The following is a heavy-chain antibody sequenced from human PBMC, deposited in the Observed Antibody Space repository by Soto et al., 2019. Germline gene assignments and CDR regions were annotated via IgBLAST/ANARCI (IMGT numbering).Heavy chain of an antibody. V-gene: IGHV4-34*01. D-gene: IGHD3-10*01. CDR2: INHSGST. J-gene: IGHJ4*02. Sequence: SETLSLTCAVYGGSFSGYYWSWIRQPPGKGLEWIGEINHSGSTNYNPSLKSRVTISVDTSKNQFSLKLSSVTAADTAVYYCERGFGFGVPDYWGQGTLVTVSS. CDR1: GGSFSGYY. CDR3: ERGFGFGVPDY.